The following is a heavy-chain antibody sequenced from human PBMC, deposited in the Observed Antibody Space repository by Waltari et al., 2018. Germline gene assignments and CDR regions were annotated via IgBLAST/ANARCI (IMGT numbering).Heavy chain of an antibody. D-gene: IGHD3-3*01. V-gene: IGHV4-59*08. J-gene: IGHJ5*02. CDR1: GGSISRYS. CDR3: ARQFSEWLLSGWFDP. CDR2: IYYSGST. Sequence: QVQLQESGPGLVKPSETLSLTCTVSGGSISRYSWRWLRRPPGKGLEWIGYIYYSGSTNYNPSLKSRVTISVDTSKNQFSLKLSSVTAADTAVYYCARQFSEWLLSGWFDPWGQGTLVTVSS.